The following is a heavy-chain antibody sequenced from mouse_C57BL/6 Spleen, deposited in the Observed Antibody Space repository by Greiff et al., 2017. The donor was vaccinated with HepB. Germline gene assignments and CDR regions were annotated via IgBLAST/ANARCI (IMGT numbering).Heavy chain of an antibody. Sequence: QVQLQQSGAELVRPGTSVKVSCKASGYAFTNYLIEWVKQRPGQGLEWIGEINPGSGGTNYNEKFKGKATLTADKSSSTAYMQLSSLTSEDSAVYFCASSVTSDFDVWGTGTTVTVSS. V-gene: IGHV1-54*01. CDR2: INPGSGGT. CDR1: GYAFTNYL. CDR3: ASSVTSDFDV. D-gene: IGHD2-2*01. J-gene: IGHJ1*03.